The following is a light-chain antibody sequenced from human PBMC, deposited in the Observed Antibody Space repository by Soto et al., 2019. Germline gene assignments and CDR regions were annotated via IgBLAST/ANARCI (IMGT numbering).Light chain of an antibody. J-gene: IGLJ1*01. Sequence: QSVLTQPSSVSGTPGQGVTISCSGSISNIGNNYVYWFQQLPGTAPKVLSNRNDQRPSGVPDRLSGSKSGTSASLAISGLRSEDEADYYCAAWDDTVRSYVFGTGTKVTVL. CDR3: AAWDDTVRSYV. CDR2: RND. V-gene: IGLV1-47*01. CDR1: ISNIGNNY.